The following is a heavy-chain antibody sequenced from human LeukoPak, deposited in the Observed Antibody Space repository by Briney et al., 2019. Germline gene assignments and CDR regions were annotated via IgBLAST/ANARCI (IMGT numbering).Heavy chain of an antibody. Sequence: GGSLRLSCAASGFTVSNNYMSWVRQAPGKKLEWVSDIYSDGTTFYADSVKGRFTISRDNSKNSLYLQMNSLRAEDTAVYYCARGMNAAAGTDAFDIWGQGTMVTVSS. CDR2: IYSDGTT. J-gene: IGHJ3*02. D-gene: IGHD6-13*01. V-gene: IGHV3-53*01. CDR3: ARGMNAAAGTDAFDI. CDR1: GFTVSNNY.